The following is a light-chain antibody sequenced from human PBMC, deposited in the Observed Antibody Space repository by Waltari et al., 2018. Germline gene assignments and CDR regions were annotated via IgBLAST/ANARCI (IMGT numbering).Light chain of an antibody. CDR2: QDS. Sequence: SYELTQPPSVSVSPGQPASIPRPGDKLGAKYACWYQQKPGQSPVLVIYQDSKRPSGIPERFSGSNSGNTATLTISGTQAMDEADYYCQAWDSSTVVFGGGTKLTVL. CDR3: QAWDSSTVV. V-gene: IGLV3-1*01. CDR1: KLGAKY. J-gene: IGLJ2*01.